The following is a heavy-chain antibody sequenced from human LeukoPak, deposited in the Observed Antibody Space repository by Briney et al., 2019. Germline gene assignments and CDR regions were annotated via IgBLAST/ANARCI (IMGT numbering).Heavy chain of an antibody. V-gene: IGHV4-34*01. CDR1: GGSFSGYY. Sequence: PSETLSLTCAVYGGSFSGYYWSWIRQPPGKGLEWIGEINHSGSTNYNPSLKSRVTISVDTSKNQFSLKLSSVTAADTAVYYCAKLGGKNNWNVRPVWGQGTLVTVSS. J-gene: IGHJ4*02. CDR2: INHSGST. D-gene: IGHD1-1*01. CDR3: AKLGGKNNWNVRPV.